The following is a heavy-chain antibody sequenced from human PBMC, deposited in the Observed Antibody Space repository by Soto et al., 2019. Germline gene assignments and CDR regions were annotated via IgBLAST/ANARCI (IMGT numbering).Heavy chain of an antibody. CDR3: ARHSGCSDGSCHSVYYFGLDV. CDR1: GYSFTSHW. Sequence: GESLKISCKGSGYSFTSHWISWVRQMPGKPLAWVGRIDPSASYPNYIPSFQGHVTISADKSVSTPYLQWSSLKASDTAIYYCARHSGCSDGSCHSVYYFGLDVWGQGTTVSVSS. CDR2: IDPSASYP. D-gene: IGHD2-15*01. V-gene: IGHV5-10-1*01. J-gene: IGHJ6*02.